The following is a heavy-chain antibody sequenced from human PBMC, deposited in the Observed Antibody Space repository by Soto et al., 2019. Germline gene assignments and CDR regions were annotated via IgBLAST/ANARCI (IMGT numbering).Heavy chain of an antibody. Sequence: ASVKVSCKAPGDTFTSYYMHWVRPAPVHGREWMVVINPNGGSTGFAQKFQGRVTMTSETSTSTVYMELRGLTSEDTAVYYCARSSGGVFVMIIEGTNWFAPCGQGTRVTVSS. V-gene: IGHV1-46*01. D-gene: IGHD3-10*01. CDR1: GDTFTSYY. CDR3: ARSSGGVFVMIIEGTNWFAP. J-gene: IGHJ5*02. CDR2: INPNGGST.